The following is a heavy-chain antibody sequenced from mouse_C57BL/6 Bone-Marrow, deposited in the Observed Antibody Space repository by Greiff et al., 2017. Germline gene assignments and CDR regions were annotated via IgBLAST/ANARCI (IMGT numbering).Heavy chain of an antibody. Sequence: VQLQQSGAELVRPGASVKLSCTASGFNIKDYYLHWVKQRPEQGLEWIGRIDPEDGDTAYAPKFQGQATMTADTSSNTAYLQLSSLTCEDTAVYDCTTGYSNSRYIDVWGTGTTVTVSS. D-gene: IGHD2-5*01. J-gene: IGHJ1*03. CDR1: GFNIKDYY. V-gene: IGHV14-1*01. CDR3: TTGYSNSRYIDV. CDR2: IDPEDGDT.